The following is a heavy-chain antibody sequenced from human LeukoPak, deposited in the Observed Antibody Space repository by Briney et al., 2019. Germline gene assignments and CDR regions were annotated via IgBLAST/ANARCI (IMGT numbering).Heavy chain of an antibody. CDR2: INPNSGGT. J-gene: IGHJ4*02. V-gene: IGHV1-2*02. CDR1: GYTFTGYY. Sequence: ASVKVSCKASGYTFTGYYMHWVRQAPGQGLEWMGWINPNSGGTNYAQKFQGRVTMTRDTSISTAHMELSRLRSDDTAVYYCARDKTRFTYYDSSGYYYGYWGQGTLVTVSS. D-gene: IGHD3-22*01. CDR3: ARDKTRFTYYDSSGYYYGY.